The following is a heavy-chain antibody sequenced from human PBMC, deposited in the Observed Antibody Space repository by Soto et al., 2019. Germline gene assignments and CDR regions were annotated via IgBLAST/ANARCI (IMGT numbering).Heavy chain of an antibody. Sequence: PGGSLRLSCEASGFTFSSYGMHWVRQAPGKGPEGVAVISYDGSNKYYADSVKGRFTISRDNSKNTLYLQMNSLRAEDTAVSYCAKDLIGAYGGSGSYYKPYAPYYYYGMDVWGQGKMVTVSS. CDR2: ISYDGSNK. CDR1: GFTFSSYG. D-gene: IGHD3-10*01. CDR3: AKDLIGAYGGSGSYYKPYAPYYYYGMDV. J-gene: IGHJ6*02. V-gene: IGHV3-30*18.